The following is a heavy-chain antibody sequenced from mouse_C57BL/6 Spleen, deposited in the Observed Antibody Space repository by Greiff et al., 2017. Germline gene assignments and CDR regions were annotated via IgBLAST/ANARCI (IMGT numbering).Heavy chain of an antibody. Sequence: EVQVVESGGGLVKPGGSLKLSCAASGFTFSDYGMHWVRQAPEKGLEWVAYISSGSSTNYYEDTVKGRFTISRDNAKNTLFLQMTCLRSEDTAMYYCARPCDNLSWFAYWGQGTLVTVSA. D-gene: IGHD1-3*01. CDR2: ISSGSSTN. CDR3: ARPCDNLSWFAY. CDR1: GFTFSDYG. J-gene: IGHJ3*01. V-gene: IGHV5-17*01.